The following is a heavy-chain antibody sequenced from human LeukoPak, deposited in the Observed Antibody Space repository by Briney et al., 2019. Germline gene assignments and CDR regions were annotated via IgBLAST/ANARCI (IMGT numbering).Heavy chain of an antibody. V-gene: IGHV4-31*03. J-gene: IGHJ5*02. CDR2: IYYSGST. CDR3: ARESSYSSSWIDP. Sequence: PSQTLSLTCTVTGGSISSGGYYWSWIRQHPGKGLEWIGYIYYSGSTYYNPSLKSRVTISVDTSKNQFSLKLSSVTAADTAVYYCARESSYSSSWIDPWGQGTLVTVSS. CDR1: GGSISSGGYY. D-gene: IGHD6-13*01.